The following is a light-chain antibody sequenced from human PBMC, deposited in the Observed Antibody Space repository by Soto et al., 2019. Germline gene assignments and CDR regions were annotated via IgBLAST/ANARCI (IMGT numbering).Light chain of an antibody. CDR2: DVT. CDR3: TSYTSISTYV. J-gene: IGLJ1*01. V-gene: IGLV2-14*01. Sequence: QSALTQPASVSGPPGQSITISCTGTSSDVGAYNYVSWYQHHPGKAPRLVIYDVTNRPSGISDRFSGSKSGNTASLTISGRLAEDEADYYCTSYTSISTYVFGTGTKLTVL. CDR1: SSDVGAYNY.